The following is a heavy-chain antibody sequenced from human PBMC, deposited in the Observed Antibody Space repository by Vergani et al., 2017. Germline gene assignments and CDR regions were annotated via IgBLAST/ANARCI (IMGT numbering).Heavy chain of an antibody. J-gene: IGHJ6*02. CDR1: GFSFRNAW. D-gene: IGHD2-21*01. Sequence: EVQLVESGGGIVKPGVSLRLSCVASGFSFRNAWMNWVRRTPGKGLEWVGRIKSTFDRVTTDYAAAVKGRFTISRDDSTNTLFLQMNGLKTEDIGVYYCTTDPRYCGDGSCYWLRDHHYYGMDVWGQGTTVTVSS. V-gene: IGHV3-15*07. CDR3: TTDPRYCGDGSCYWLRDHHYYGMDV. CDR2: IKSTFDRVTT.